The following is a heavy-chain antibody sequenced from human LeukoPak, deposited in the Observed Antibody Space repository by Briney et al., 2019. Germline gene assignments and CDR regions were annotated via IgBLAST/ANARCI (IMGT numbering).Heavy chain of an antibody. CDR2: INSDGSIT. CDR3: ARDWFESGWHLDY. D-gene: IGHD6-19*01. J-gene: IGHJ4*02. Sequence: GGSLRLSCAASGFTFSSYWMHWVRHAPGKGLVWVSRINSDGSITNYADSVKGRFTISRDNAKNTLFLQMNSLRAEDTAVYYCARDWFESGWHLDYWGQGALVTVSS. V-gene: IGHV3-74*01. CDR1: GFTFSSYW.